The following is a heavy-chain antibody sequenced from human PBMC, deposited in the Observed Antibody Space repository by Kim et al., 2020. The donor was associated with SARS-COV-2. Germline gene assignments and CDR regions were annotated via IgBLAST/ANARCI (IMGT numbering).Heavy chain of an antibody. CDR1: GYSFTSYW. CDR3: ARLGDYYGSGSYSTYYY. D-gene: IGHD3-10*01. V-gene: IGHV5-10-1*01. Sequence: GESLKISCRGSGYSFTSYWISWVRQTPGKGLEWMGRIDPSDSYTYYSPSFQGHVTFSADKRISTAFLQWSGLKASDSAIYYCARLGDYYGSGSYSTYYYWGQGTLVTVSS. CDR2: IDPSDSYT. J-gene: IGHJ4*02.